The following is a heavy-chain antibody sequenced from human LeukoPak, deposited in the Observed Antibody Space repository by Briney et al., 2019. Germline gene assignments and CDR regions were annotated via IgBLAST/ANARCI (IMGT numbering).Heavy chain of an antibody. D-gene: IGHD2-21*02. Sequence: ASVKVSCKASGYTFSGSYIHWVRQAPGQGLEWMGRINPNSGDTNYAQKFQGRVTMTRDTSISTAYMELRSLRSDDTAVYYCASLSPGDADYWGQGTLVTVSS. V-gene: IGHV1-2*06. J-gene: IGHJ4*02. CDR3: ASLSPGDADY. CDR1: GYTFSGSY. CDR2: INPNSGDT.